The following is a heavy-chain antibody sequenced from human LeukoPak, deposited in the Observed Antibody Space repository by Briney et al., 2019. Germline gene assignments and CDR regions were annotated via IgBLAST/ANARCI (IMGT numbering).Heavy chain of an antibody. D-gene: IGHD3-22*01. Sequence: GASVKVSCEASGYTFTNYGITWVRQAPGQGLEWMGWISAYNGDTNYAQKLQGRVTMTTDTSTSTAYMELSSLKSDDTAVYYCARDYYDSSGQGAFDIWGQGTMVTVSS. V-gene: IGHV1-18*01. CDR2: ISAYNGDT. CDR3: ARDYYDSSGQGAFDI. J-gene: IGHJ3*02. CDR1: GYTFTNYG.